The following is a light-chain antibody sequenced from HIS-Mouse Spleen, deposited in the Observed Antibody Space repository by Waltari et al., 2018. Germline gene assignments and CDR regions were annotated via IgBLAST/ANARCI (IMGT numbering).Light chain of an antibody. CDR3: SSYAGSNIYV. V-gene: IGLV2-8*01. J-gene: IGLJ1*01. Sequence: QSALTQPPSASGSPGPSVTISCPGTSSYVGGYNYVSWYQQHPGKAPKLMIYEVSKRPSGVPDRFSGSKSGNTASLTVSGLQAEDEADYYCSSYAGSNIYVFGTGTKVTVL. CDR1: SSYVGGYNY. CDR2: EVS.